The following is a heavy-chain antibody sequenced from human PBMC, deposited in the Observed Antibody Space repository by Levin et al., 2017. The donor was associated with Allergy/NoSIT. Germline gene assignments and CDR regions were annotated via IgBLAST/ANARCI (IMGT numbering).Heavy chain of an antibody. D-gene: IGHD3-3*01. Sequence: GESLKISCAASGFTFSSYAMSWVRQAPGKGLEWVSAISGSGGSTYYADSVKGRFTISRDNSKNTLYLQMNSLRAEDTAVYYCAKADENDFWSGYYNFDYWGQGTLVTVSS. CDR1: GFTFSSYA. CDR2: ISGSGGST. CDR3: AKADENDFWSGYYNFDY. V-gene: IGHV3-23*01. J-gene: IGHJ4*02.